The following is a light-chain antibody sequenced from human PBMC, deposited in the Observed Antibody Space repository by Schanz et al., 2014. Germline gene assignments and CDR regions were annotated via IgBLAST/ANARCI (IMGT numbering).Light chain of an antibody. CDR2: GAS. CDR3: QQYGSSPPET. Sequence: EIVLTQSPGTLSLSPGERATLSCRASQSLRNNYLAWYQQKPGQAPRLLIYGASSRATGIPDRFRGSGSGTDFTLSISRLEPEDFAVYYCQQYGSSPPETFGQGTKLEIK. J-gene: IGKJ2*01. V-gene: IGKV3-20*01. CDR1: QSLRNNY.